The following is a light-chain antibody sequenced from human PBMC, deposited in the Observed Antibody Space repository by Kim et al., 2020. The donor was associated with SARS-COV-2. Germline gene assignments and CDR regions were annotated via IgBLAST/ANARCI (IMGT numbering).Light chain of an antibody. Sequence: QSALTQPASVSGSPGQSITISCTGASSVVVSWYQHHPGEAPKLIIFEVNKRPSPISNRFSGSKSGNTASLTIAGLQAEDEANYYCCSYEVTVVFGGG. CDR3: CSYEVTVV. J-gene: IGLJ2*01. V-gene: IGLV2-23*02. CDR1: SSVV. CDR2: EVN.